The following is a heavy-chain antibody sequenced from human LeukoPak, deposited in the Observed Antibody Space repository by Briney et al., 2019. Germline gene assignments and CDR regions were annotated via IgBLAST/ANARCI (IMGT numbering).Heavy chain of an antibody. CDR3: AREDDYQYYFDY. Sequence: GGSLRLSCAASGCTFNSYGMHRVRQAPGKGLEWVAVIWYDGSNKYYADPVKGRFTISRDNSKNTLYLQMNSLRAEDTAVYYCAREDDYQYYFDYWGQGTLVTVSS. V-gene: IGHV3-33*01. D-gene: IGHD4-11*01. CDR1: GCTFNSYG. CDR2: IWYDGSNK. J-gene: IGHJ4*02.